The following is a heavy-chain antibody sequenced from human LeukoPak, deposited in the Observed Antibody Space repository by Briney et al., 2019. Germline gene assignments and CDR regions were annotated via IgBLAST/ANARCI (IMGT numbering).Heavy chain of an antibody. CDR3: ARDRAWSTIETLQLDY. V-gene: IGHV1-69*13. CDR2: IIPIFGTA. CDR1: GGTFSSYA. Sequence: ASVKVSCKASGGTFSSYAISWVRQAPGQGLEWMGGIIPIFGTAHYTQKFQSRVTITADESTSTAYMELSSLKSEDTAVYYCARDRAWSTIETLQLDYWGQGTLVTVSS. D-gene: IGHD5/OR15-5a*01. J-gene: IGHJ4*02.